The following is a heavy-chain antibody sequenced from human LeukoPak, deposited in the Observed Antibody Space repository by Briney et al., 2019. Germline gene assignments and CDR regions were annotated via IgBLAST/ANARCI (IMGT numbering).Heavy chain of an antibody. D-gene: IGHD1-26*01. CDR3: ARDCGGSYFIS. CDR1: GYTFTGYD. CDR2: INPNSGGT. V-gene: IGHV1-2*02. Sequence: ASVKVSCKASGYTFTGYDMHWVRQAPGQGLEWMGWINPNSGGTKFAQEFQGRVTMTRDTSISTAYMELSSLTSDDTAVYFCARDCGGSYFISWGQGTLSPSPQ. J-gene: IGHJ5*02.